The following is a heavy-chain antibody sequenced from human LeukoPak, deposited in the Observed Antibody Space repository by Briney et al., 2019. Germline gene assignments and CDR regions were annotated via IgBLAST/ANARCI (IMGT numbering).Heavy chain of an antibody. CDR1: GGSISSYY. CDR3: ARGIVVPAARFDP. V-gene: IGHV4-59*01. CDR2: IYYSGST. Sequence: SETPSLTCTVSGGSISSYYWSWIRQPPGKGLEWIGYIYYSGSTNYNPSLKSRVTISVDTSKNQFSLKLSSVTAADTAVYYCARGIVVPAARFDPWGQGTLVTVSS. J-gene: IGHJ5*02. D-gene: IGHD2-2*01.